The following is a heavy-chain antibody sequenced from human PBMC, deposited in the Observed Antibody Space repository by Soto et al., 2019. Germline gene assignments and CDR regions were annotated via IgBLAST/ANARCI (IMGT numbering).Heavy chain of an antibody. J-gene: IGHJ4*02. V-gene: IGHV1-69*13. CDR2: IIPIFGTA. CDR3: ARDVTPGYSSGWAQGNYFDY. CDR1: GGTFSSYA. Sequence: ASVKVSCKASGGTFSSYAISWVRQAPGQGLEWMGGIIPIFGTANYAQKFQGRVTITADESTSTAYMELSSLRSEDTAVYYCARDVTPGYSSGWAQGNYFDYWGQGTLVTVSS. D-gene: IGHD6-19*01.